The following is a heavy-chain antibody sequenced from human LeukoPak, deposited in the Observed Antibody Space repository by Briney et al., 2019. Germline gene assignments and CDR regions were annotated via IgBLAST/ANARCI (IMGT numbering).Heavy chain of an antibody. V-gene: IGHV4-4*07. J-gene: IGHJ6*02. D-gene: IGHD6-6*01. Sequence: SETLSLTCTVSGGSISSYYWSWIRQHPGKGLEWIGLIYTSGSTNYNPSLKSRVIMSVDTSKNQFSLKLTSVTAADTAVYYCAYSSSSGYYGMDVWGQGTTVTVSS. CDR2: IYTSGST. CDR1: GGSISSYY. CDR3: AYSSSSGYYGMDV.